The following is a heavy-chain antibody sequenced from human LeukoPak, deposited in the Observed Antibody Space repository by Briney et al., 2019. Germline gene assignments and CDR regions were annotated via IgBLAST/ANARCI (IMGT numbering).Heavy chain of an antibody. J-gene: IGHJ4*02. CDR1: GYSISSGYY. CDR3: ARICSSGYDSDYFDY. CDR2: IFHTGST. D-gene: IGHD5-12*01. Sequence: SETLSLTCTVSGYSISSGYYWAWIRQPPGKGLEWIGSIFHTGSTYHNPSLKSRVTISVDTSKNQFSLKLSSVTAADTAVYYCARICSSGYDSDYFDYWGQGTLVTVSS. V-gene: IGHV4-38-2*02.